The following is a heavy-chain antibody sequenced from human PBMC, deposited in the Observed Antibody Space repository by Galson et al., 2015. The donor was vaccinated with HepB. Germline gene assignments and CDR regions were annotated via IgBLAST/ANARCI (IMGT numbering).Heavy chain of an antibody. D-gene: IGHD3-22*01. V-gene: IGHV3-11*01. J-gene: IGHJ6*02. CDR3: ARFGYYDTSGYWSDGMDV. CDR1: GFSFSDYY. CDR2: ITNSGTTI. Sequence: SLRLSCAASGFSFSDYYMTWIRQAPGKGLEWVSYITNSGTTIYYADSVKGRFTISRDNAKNSLYLQMNSLRAEDAAVYYCARFGYYDTSGYWSDGMDVWCQGTTVTVSS.